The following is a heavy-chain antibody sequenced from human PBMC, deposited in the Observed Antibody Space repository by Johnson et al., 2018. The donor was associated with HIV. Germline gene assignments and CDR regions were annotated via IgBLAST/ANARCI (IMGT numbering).Heavy chain of an antibody. CDR3: ARWIQLWVAFDI. Sequence: VQLVESGGGLVQPGGSLRLSCAASDFTVGSNYMSWVRQAPGKGLEWVSVIYSGGNTYYADSVKGRFTISRDNSKNTLYLQMNSLRAEDTAVYYCARWIQLWVAFDIWGQGTMVTVSS. CDR1: DFTVGSNY. V-gene: IGHV3-66*01. J-gene: IGHJ3*02. CDR2: IYSGGNT. D-gene: IGHD5-18*01.